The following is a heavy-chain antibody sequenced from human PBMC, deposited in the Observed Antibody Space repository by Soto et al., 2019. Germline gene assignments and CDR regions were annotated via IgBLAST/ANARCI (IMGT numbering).Heavy chain of an antibody. CDR1: GFTFSSYS. CDR2: ISSSSSTI. J-gene: IGHJ4*02. V-gene: IGHV3-48*02. Sequence: HPGGSLRLSCAASGFTFSSYSMNWVRQAPGKGLEWVSYISSSSSTIYYADSVKGRFTISRDNAKNSLYLQMNSLRDEDTAVYYCAREGYDYVWGILFDYWGQGTRVTVSS. D-gene: IGHD3-16*01. CDR3: AREGYDYVWGILFDY.